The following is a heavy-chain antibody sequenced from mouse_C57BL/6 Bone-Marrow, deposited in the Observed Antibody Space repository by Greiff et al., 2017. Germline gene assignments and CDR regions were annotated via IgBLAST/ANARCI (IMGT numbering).Heavy chain of an antibody. CDR3: ARNNYYSSSYPYYAMDY. CDR1: GFTFSSYG. D-gene: IGHD1-1*01. J-gene: IGHJ4*01. Sequence: EVKVVESGGDLVKPGGSLKLSCAASGFTFSSYGMSWVRQTPDKRLEWVATISSGGSYTYYPDSVKGRFTISRDNAKNTLYLQMSSLKSEDTAMYYCARNNYYSSSYPYYAMDYWGQGTSVTVSS. CDR2: ISSGGSYT. V-gene: IGHV5-6*01.